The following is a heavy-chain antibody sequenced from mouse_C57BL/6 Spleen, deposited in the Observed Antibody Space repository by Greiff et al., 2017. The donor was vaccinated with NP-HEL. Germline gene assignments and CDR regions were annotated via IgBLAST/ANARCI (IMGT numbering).Heavy chain of an antibody. CDR1: GYTFTTYP. V-gene: IGHV1-47*01. CDR3: ARPDYSGAWFAY. D-gene: IGHD2-13*01. J-gene: IGHJ3*01. CDR2: FHPYNDDT. Sequence: VKLQESGAELVKPGASVKMSCKASGYTFTTYPIEWMKQNHGKSLEWIGNFHPYNDDTKYNEKFKGKATLTVEKSSSTVYLELSRLTSDDSAVYYCARPDYSGAWFAYWGQGTLVTVSA.